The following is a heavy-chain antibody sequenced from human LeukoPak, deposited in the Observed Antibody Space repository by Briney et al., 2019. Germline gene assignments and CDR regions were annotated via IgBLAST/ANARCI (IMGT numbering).Heavy chain of an antibody. D-gene: IGHD3-3*01. CDR1: GGSFSGYY. V-gene: IGHV4-34*01. CDR3: ARRSYYDFWSGYSDGFDY. Sequence: PSETLSLTCAVYGGSFSGYYWSWIRQPPGKGLEWIGEINHSGSTNYNPSLKSRVTISVDTSKIQFSLKLSSVTAADTAVYYCARRSYYDFWSGYSDGFDYWGQGTLVTVSS. J-gene: IGHJ4*02. CDR2: INHSGST.